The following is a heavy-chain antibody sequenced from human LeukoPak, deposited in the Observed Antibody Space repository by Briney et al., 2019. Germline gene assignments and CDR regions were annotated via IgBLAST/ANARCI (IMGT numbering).Heavy chain of an antibody. CDR3: ARRDVSTRHFDY. D-gene: IGHD5/OR15-5a*01. Sequence: SVKVSCKASGGTFSGYSISWLRQAPGQGPEWMGGIIPMLNKVNYAQKFQGRVTITADESTTTAYMELSSLISDDTALYYCARRDVSTRHFDYWGQGTLVTVSS. CDR1: GGTFSGYS. CDR2: IIPMLNKV. J-gene: IGHJ4*02. V-gene: IGHV1-69*10.